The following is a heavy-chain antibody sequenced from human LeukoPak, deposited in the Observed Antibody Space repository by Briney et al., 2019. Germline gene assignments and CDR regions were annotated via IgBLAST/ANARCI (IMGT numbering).Heavy chain of an antibody. CDR3: AKPGGRVGESLNGIDY. D-gene: IGHD3-10*01. CDR2: IQYDGSNK. V-gene: IGHV3-30*02. CDR1: GFALSNYG. Sequence: GGSLRLSCAASGFALSNYGLHWVRQAPGKGLEWVAFIQYDGSNKFHTDSVKGRFTISRDNSKNTLFLQMNSLRAEDTAVYYCAKPGGRVGESLNGIDYWGQGTLVTVS. J-gene: IGHJ4*02.